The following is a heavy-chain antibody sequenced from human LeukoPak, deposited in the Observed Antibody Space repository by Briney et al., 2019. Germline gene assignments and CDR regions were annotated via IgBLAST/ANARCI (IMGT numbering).Heavy chain of an antibody. CDR3: ARDLANDYSISPRLGEYYFDY. D-gene: IGHD4-11*01. CDR2: INPNSRGT. CDR1: GYTFTGYY. J-gene: IGHJ4*02. V-gene: IGHV1-2*06. Sequence: GASVKVSCKASGYTFTGYYMHWVRQAPGQGLEWMGRINPNSRGTNYAQKFQGRVTMTRDTSISTAYMELSRLRSDDTAVYYCARDLANDYSISPRLGEYYFDYWGQGTLVTVSS.